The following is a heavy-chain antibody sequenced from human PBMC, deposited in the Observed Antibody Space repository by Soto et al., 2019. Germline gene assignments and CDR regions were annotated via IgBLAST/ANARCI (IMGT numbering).Heavy chain of an antibody. Sequence: ASVKVSCKASGYTFTSYGISWVRQAPGQGLEWMGWISAYNGNTNYAQKLQGRVTMATDTSTSTAYMELRSLRSDDTAVYYCARGLTYGSGRKVPFDYWGQGTLVTVSS. CDR2: ISAYNGNT. CDR1: GYTFTSYG. J-gene: IGHJ4*02. CDR3: ARGLTYGSGRKVPFDY. D-gene: IGHD3-10*01. V-gene: IGHV1-18*01.